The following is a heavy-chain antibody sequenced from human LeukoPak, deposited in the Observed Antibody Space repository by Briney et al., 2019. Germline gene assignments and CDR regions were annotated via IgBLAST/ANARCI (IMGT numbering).Heavy chain of an antibody. Sequence: PGGSLRLSCAASTFAFSSYAMTWVRQAPGKGLEWVSSITATGGISYADSVKGRFTISRDNSKNTLYLQMNSLRAEDTAVYYCAKDTEVVTPYYFDYWGQGTLVTVSS. CDR2: ITATGGIS. D-gene: IGHD2-21*02. CDR1: TFAFSSYA. J-gene: IGHJ4*02. V-gene: IGHV3-23*01. CDR3: AKDTEVVTPYYFDY.